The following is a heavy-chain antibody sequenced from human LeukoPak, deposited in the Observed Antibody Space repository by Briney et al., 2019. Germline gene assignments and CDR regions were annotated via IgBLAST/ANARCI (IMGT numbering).Heavy chain of an antibody. J-gene: IGHJ4*02. D-gene: IGHD3-22*01. CDR1: GGSISSSSYY. Sequence: SETLSLTCTVSGGSISSSSYYWGWIRQPPGKGLEWIGSIYYSGSTYYNPSLKSRVTISVDTSKNQFSLKLSSVTAADTAVYYCAREYYYDSSGYYYRLSRYYFDYWGQGTLVTVSS. CDR3: AREYYYDSSGYYYRLSRYYFDY. CDR2: IYYSGST. V-gene: IGHV4-39*07.